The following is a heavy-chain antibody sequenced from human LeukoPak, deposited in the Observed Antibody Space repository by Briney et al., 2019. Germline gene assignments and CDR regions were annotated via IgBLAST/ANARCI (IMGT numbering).Heavy chain of an antibody. CDR3: ASSTGEGYYYYYMGV. J-gene: IGHJ6*03. CDR1: GYTFTGYY. CDR2: INPNSGGT. V-gene: IGHV1-2*02. Sequence: SVKVSCKASGYTFTGYYMHWVRQAPGQGLEWMGWINPNSGGTNYAQKFQGRVTMTRDTSISTAYMELSRLRSDDTAVYYCASSTGEGYYYYYMGVWGKGTTVTVSS.